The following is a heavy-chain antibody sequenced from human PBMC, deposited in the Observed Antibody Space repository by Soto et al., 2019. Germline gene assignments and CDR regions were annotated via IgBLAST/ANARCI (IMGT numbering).Heavy chain of an antibody. CDR1: GFTFSSYA. CDR3: AKRKRITMVRGVMDLDY. CDR2: ISGSGGST. D-gene: IGHD3-10*01. J-gene: IGHJ4*02. Sequence: GGSLRLSCAASGFTFSSYAMSWVRQAPGKGLEWVSAISGSGGSTYYADSVKGRFTISRDNSKNTLYLQMNSLIAEDTAVYYCAKRKRITMVRGVMDLDYWGQGTLVTVSS. V-gene: IGHV3-23*01.